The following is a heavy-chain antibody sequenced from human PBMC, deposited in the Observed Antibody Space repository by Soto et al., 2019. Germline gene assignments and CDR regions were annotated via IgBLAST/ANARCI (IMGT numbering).Heavy chain of an antibody. J-gene: IGHJ4*02. CDR1: GGSISSYY. CDR3: ARERGYYYDSSGYRV. CDR2: IYTSGST. Sequence: SETLSLTCPVSGGSISSYYWSWIRQPAGKGLEWIGRIYTSGSTNYNSSLKSRVTMSVDTSKNQFSLKLSSVTAADTAVYYCARERGYYYDSSGYRVWGQGTLVTVSS. V-gene: IGHV4-4*07. D-gene: IGHD3-22*01.